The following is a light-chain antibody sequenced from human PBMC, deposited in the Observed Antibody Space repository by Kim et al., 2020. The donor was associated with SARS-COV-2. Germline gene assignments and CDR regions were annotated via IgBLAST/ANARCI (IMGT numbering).Light chain of an antibody. CDR1: QGIANS. CDR2: AAS. V-gene: IGKV1-16*01. CDR3: QQYNTYPWT. Sequence: DIQMTQSPSSLSASVGDRVTISCRASQGIANSLAWFQQKPGKPPKSLIFAASTLRSGVPSRFSGSASRTYFTLTISSLQPEDFGTYFCQQYNTYPWTFGQGTKVEI. J-gene: IGKJ1*01.